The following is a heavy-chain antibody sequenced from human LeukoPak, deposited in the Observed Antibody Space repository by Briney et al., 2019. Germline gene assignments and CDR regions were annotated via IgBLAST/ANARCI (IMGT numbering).Heavy chain of an antibody. J-gene: IGHJ5*02. D-gene: IGHD3-10*01. Sequence: GGSLRLSCAASGFTVSSNYMSWVRQAPGKGLEWVSVIYSGGSTYYADSVKGRFTISRDNSKNTLYLQMNSLRAEDTAVYYCARWFGTTPDNRFDPWGQGTLVTVSS. CDR1: GFTVSSNY. V-gene: IGHV3-53*01. CDR3: ARWFGTTPDNRFDP. CDR2: IYSGGST.